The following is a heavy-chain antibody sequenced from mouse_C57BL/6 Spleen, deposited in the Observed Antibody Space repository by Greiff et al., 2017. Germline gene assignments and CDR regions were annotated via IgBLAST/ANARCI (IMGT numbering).Heavy chain of an antibody. CDR2: IDPENGDT. CDR3: TAGGRQGVRYAMDY. D-gene: IGHD2-14*01. J-gene: IGHJ4*01. Sequence: VQLQQSGAELVRPGASVKLSCTASGFNIKDDYMHWVKQRPEQGLEWIGWIDPENGDTEYASKFQGKATITADTSSNTAYLQLSSLTSEDTAVYYGTAGGRQGVRYAMDYWGQGTSVTVSS. CDR1: GFNIKDDY. V-gene: IGHV14-4*01.